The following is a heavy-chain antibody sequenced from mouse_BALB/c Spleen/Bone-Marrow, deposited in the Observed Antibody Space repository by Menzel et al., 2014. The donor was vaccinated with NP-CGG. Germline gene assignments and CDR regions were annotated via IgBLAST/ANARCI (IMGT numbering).Heavy chain of an antibody. V-gene: IGHV6-6*02. J-gene: IGHJ2*01. Sequence: EVKLMESGGGLVQPGGSMKLSCVASGLPFSNYWMHWVRQSPEKGLEWVAEIRLKSNNFATHYAESVKGRFTISRDDSKSSVYLQMTNLRAEDIGIYYCTGWDYFDYWGQGTTLTVSS. CDR2: IRLKSNNFAT. CDR3: TGWDYFDY. D-gene: IGHD3-3*01. CDR1: GLPFSNYW.